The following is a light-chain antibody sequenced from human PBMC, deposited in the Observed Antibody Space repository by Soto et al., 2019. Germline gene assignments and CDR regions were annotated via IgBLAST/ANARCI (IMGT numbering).Light chain of an antibody. CDR3: QQSYITPPIT. CDR1: QSVSRY. V-gene: IGKV1-39*01. Sequence: DIQMTQSPSSLSASVGDRVTMTCLGSQSVSRYLNWYQHKPGKAPKLLINAASNLRSGVPSRFSGSGSGTDFTLTIDGLQPEDFAVYYCQQSYITPPITFGQGTRLEIK. CDR2: AAS. J-gene: IGKJ5*01.